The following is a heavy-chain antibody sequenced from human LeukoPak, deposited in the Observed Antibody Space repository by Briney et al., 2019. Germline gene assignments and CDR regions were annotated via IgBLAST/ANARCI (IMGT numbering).Heavy chain of an antibody. CDR1: GYTFTSYG. J-gene: IGHJ2*01. Sequence: ASVKVSCKASGYTFTSYGISWVRQAPGQGLEWMGWISAYNGNTNYAQKLQGRVTMTTDTSTSTAYMELRSLRSDDTAVYYCARSGAPIYYGPGSYYNSWYFDLWGRGTLVTVSS. D-gene: IGHD3-10*01. CDR3: ARSGAPIYYGPGSYYNSWYFDL. V-gene: IGHV1-18*01. CDR2: ISAYNGNT.